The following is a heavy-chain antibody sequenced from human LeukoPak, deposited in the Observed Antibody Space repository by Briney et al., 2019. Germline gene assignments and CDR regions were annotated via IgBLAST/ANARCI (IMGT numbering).Heavy chain of an antibody. J-gene: IGHJ2*01. D-gene: IGHD1-14*01. CDR3: ARHPRPDWYFDL. Sequence: GESLKISCKGSGFSFTTYWIAWVRQMPGKGLEWMGIIYLGGSDTRYSPSLQGQVTISADKSIGTAYLQWSSLKASDTAMYYCARHPRPDWYFDLWGRGTLVTVSS. V-gene: IGHV5-51*01. CDR1: GFSFTTYW. CDR2: IYLGGSDT.